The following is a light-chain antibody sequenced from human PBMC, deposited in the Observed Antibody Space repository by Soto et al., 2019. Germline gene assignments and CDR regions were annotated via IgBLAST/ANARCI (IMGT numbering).Light chain of an antibody. CDR3: QQYDNLPLT. V-gene: IGKV1-33*01. Sequence: IEITQSPACRFSFLQYIVASTLTASQDITNYLNWYQQKPGKAPKLPIYDASNLETGVPSRFSGSGSGTDFTFTISSLQPEDIATYYCQQYDNLPLTFGGGTKVDI. J-gene: IGKJ4*01. CDR2: DAS. CDR1: QDITNY.